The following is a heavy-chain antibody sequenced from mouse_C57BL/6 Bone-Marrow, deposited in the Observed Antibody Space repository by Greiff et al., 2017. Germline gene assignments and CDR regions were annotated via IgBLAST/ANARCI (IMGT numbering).Heavy chain of an antibody. CDR1: GYTFTSYD. CDR3: ARYYYGSSYRYFDV. V-gene: IGHV1-85*01. D-gene: IGHD1-1*01. Sequence: QVQLKESGPELVKPGASVKLSCKASGYTFTSYDINWVKQRPGQGLEWIGWIYPRDGSTKYNEKFKGQATLTVDTASSTAYLELPSLTSEGSAVYFCARYYYGSSYRYFDVWGTGTTVTVSS. J-gene: IGHJ1*03. CDR2: IYPRDGST.